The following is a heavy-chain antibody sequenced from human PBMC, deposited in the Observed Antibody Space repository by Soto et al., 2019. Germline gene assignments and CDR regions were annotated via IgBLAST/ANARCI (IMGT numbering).Heavy chain of an antibody. CDR1: GFTFSRYG. Sequence: QVQLMESGGGVVKPGMSLRLSCVASGFTFSRYGMHWVRQAPGKGLEWVALIWYDGTNKRYADSVKGRFTISRDNSKNTLYLQMNSLRAEDTAVYYCARDENYYDSSGYYYFGRDWFDPWGQGTLVTVSS. CDR3: ARDENYYDSSGYYYFGRDWFDP. D-gene: IGHD3-22*01. J-gene: IGHJ5*02. CDR2: IWYDGTNK. V-gene: IGHV3-33*01.